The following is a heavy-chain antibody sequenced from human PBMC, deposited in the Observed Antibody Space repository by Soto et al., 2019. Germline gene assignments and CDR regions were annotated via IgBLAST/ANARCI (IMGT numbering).Heavy chain of an antibody. V-gene: IGHV4-39*07. CDR1: GGSISSSSYY. CDR3: ARVLIAVAGTLSAFDI. D-gene: IGHD6-19*01. Sequence: SETLSLTCTVSGGSISSSSYYWGWIRQPPGKGLEWIGSIYYSGSTYYNPSLKSRVTISVDKSKNQFSLKLSSVTAADTAVYYCARVLIAVAGTLSAFDIWGQGTMVTVPS. J-gene: IGHJ3*02. CDR2: IYYSGST.